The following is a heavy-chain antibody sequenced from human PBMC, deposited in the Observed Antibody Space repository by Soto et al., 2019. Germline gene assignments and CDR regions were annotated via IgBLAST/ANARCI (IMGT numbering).Heavy chain of an antibody. V-gene: IGHV1-69*13. CDR3: ARDPVVGGGDHDAFDI. J-gene: IGHJ3*02. D-gene: IGHD1-26*01. CDR2: IIPIFGTA. CDR1: GGTFSSYA. Sequence: SVKVSCKASGGTFSSYAISWVRQAPGQGLEWMGGIIPIFGTANYAQKFQGRVTITADESTSTAYMELSSLRSEDTAVYYCARDPVVGGGDHDAFDIWGQGTMVTRLL.